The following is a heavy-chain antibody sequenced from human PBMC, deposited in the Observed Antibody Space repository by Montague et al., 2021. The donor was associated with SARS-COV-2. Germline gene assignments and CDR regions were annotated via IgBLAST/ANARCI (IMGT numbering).Heavy chain of an antibody. V-gene: IGHV4-38-2*01. CDR1: GFSISSGFY. D-gene: IGHD5-12*01. Sequence: SETLSLTCSVSGFSISSGFYWAWIRQSPGKGPEWIGTVYHSGYNHCNPSLKGRVTVSIDTSKNQFSLTVTSVTAADTAVYFCARRGYTGSDYFAYWGQGTLVTVSS. J-gene: IGHJ4*02. CDR3: ARRGYTGSDYFAY. CDR2: VYHSGYN.